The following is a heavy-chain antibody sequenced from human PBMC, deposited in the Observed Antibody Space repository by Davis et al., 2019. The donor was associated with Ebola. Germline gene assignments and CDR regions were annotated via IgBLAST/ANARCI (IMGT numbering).Heavy chain of an antibody. J-gene: IGHJ4*02. Sequence: ASVKVSCKASGHTFTSYGITWVRQAPGQGLEWMGWINPHNGNTNYAQNVQGRVTMTTDTSTSTAYMEVGSLRSDDTAVYYCARAQFPTTSDHWGQGTLVTVSS. CDR3: ARAQFPTTSDH. D-gene: IGHD1-1*01. V-gene: IGHV1-18*04. CDR1: GHTFTSYG. CDR2: INPHNGNT.